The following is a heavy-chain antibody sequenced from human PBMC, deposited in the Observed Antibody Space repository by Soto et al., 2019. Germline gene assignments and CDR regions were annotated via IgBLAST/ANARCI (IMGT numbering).Heavy chain of an antibody. CDR3: ARGGGGHCSSTSCRLYYYYGMDV. J-gene: IGHJ6*02. Sequence: PSETLSLTCAVYGGSFSGYYWSWIRQPPGKGLEWIGEINHSGSTNYNPSLKSRVTISVDTSKNQFSLKLSSVTAADTAVYYCARGGGGHCSSTSCRLYYYYGMDVWGHGTTVTVSS. D-gene: IGHD2-2*01. CDR2: INHSGST. V-gene: IGHV4-34*01. CDR1: GGSFSGYY.